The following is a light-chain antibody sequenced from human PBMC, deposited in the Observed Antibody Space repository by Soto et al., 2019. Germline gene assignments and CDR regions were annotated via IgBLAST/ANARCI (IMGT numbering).Light chain of an antibody. Sequence: EIVMTQSPSTLSVSPGDRATLSCRASQSVSSYLAWYQQKPGQAPRLLIYDASTRATGIPARFSGSGSGTEFTLTISSLQSEDFAVYYCQQYNNWPGTFGPGTKLDIK. CDR3: QQYNNWPGT. V-gene: IGKV3-15*01. J-gene: IGKJ3*01. CDR1: QSVSSY. CDR2: DAS.